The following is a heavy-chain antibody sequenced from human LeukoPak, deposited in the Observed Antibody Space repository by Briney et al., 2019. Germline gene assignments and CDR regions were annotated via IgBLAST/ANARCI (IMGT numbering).Heavy chain of an antibody. D-gene: IGHD5-18*01. V-gene: IGHV3-7*01. CDR2: INQGGSEK. CDR3: ARDETALDY. CDR1: GFTFSSYW. J-gene: IGHJ4*02. Sequence: GGSLRLSCAASGFTFSSYWMSWGRQAPEKGLEWVANINQGGSEKYYVDSVKGRLTISRDNAKNSLYLQMNSLRAEDTAVYYCARDETALDYWGQGTLVTVSS.